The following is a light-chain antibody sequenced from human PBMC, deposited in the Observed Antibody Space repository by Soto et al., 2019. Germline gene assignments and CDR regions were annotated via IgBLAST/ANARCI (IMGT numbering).Light chain of an antibody. J-gene: IGLJ1*01. CDR1: SSNIGSNT. V-gene: IGLV1-44*01. CDR3: AAWDDSLNGSYV. CDR2: SNN. Sequence: VLTQPPSASGTPGQRVTISCSGSSSNIGSNTVNWYQQLPGTAPKLLIYSNNQRPSGVPDRFSGSKSGTSASLAISGLQSEDEADYYCAAWDDSLNGSYVFGTGTKLTVL.